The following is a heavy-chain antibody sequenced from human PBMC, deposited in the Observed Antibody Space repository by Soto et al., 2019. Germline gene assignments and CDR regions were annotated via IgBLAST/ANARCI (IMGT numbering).Heavy chain of an antibody. CDR2: IIPFFGSP. CDR3: AVGDPSDY. Sequence: QVQLVQSGSEVQKPGSSVKVSCKASGDTFSSYAISWVRQAPGQGLEWMGGIIPFFGSPKFAQKFQGRLTITADESTSTAYMQLSSLRSEDTAVYYCAVGDPSDYWGQATLITVSS. D-gene: IGHD2-21*02. J-gene: IGHJ4*02. V-gene: IGHV1-69*01. CDR1: GDTFSSYA.